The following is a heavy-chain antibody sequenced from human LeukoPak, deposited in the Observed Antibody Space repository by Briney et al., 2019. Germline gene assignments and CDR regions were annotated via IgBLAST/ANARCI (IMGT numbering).Heavy chain of an antibody. CDR2: INPNSGGT. J-gene: IGHJ5*02. CDR1: GYSFTDYY. Sequence: ASVKVSCKTSGYSFTDYYMHWVRQAPGQGLEWMGWINPNSGGTSSAQKFQGRVTMTRDTSITTVYMEMSWLTSDDTAIYYCARADRLHGGPYLIGPWGQGALVTVSS. D-gene: IGHD2-21*01. V-gene: IGHV1-2*02. CDR3: ARADRLHGGPYLIGP.